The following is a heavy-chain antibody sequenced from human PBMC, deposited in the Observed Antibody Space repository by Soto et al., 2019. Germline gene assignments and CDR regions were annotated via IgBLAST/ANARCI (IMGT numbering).Heavy chain of an antibody. CDR1: GYTFTSYA. CDR2: INAGNGST. D-gene: IGHD1-26*01. V-gene: IGHV1-3*01. CDR3: ARGYTFPFGP. J-gene: IGHJ5*02. Sequence: ASVKVSCKASGYTFTSYAMHWVRQAPGQRLEWMGWINAGNGSTKYSQKFQGRVTITRDTSASTAYMELSSLRSEDTAVYYCARGYTFPFGPWGQGTLVTVSS.